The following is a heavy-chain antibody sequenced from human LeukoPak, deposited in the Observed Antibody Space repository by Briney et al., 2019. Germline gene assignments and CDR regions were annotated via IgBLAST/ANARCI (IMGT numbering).Heavy chain of an antibody. J-gene: IGHJ5*02. CDR2: IYWNDDK. CDR3: AHRGDITMVRGVSPIRGWFDP. D-gene: IGHD3-10*01. CDR1: GFSLSTSGVG. Sequence: ESGPTLVKPTQTLTLTCTFSGFSLSTSGVGVGWIRQPPGKALEWLAVIYWNDDKRYSPVLKSRLTITKDTSKNQVVLTMTNMDRVDTATYYCAHRGDITMVRGVSPIRGWFDPWGQGTLVTVSS. V-gene: IGHV2-5*01.